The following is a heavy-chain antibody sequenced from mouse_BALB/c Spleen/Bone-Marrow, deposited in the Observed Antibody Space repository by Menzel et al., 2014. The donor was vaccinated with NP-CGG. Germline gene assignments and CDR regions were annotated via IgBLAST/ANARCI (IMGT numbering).Heavy chain of an antibody. CDR1: GFTFSDYY. CDR2: ISDGGSYT. CDR3: ARGSGYFDY. D-gene: IGHD1-1*01. J-gene: IGHJ2*01. V-gene: IGHV5-4*02. Sequence: EAKLMESGGGLVKPGGSLKLSCAASGFTFSDYYMYWVRQTPEKRLEGVATISDGGSYTYYPDSVKGRFPISRDNAKNNLYLQMSSLKSEDTAMYYCARGSGYFDYWGQRATLTVSS.